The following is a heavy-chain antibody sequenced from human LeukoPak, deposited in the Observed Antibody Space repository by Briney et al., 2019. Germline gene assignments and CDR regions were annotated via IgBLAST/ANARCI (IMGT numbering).Heavy chain of an antibody. CDR2: ISAYNGNT. J-gene: IGHJ6*03. CDR1: GYTFTSYG. D-gene: IGHD1-1*01. Sequence: GASVKVSCKASGYTFTSYGISWVRQAPGQGLEWMGWISAYNGNTNYAQKLQGRVTMTTDTSTSTAYMELRSLRSDDTAVYYCARDRGGYPYYYYMDVWGKGTTVTVSS. CDR3: ARDRGGYPYYYYMDV. V-gene: IGHV1-18*01.